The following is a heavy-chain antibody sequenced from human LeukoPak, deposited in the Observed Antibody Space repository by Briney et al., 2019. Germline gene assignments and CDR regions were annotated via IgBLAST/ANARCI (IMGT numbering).Heavy chain of an antibody. J-gene: IGHJ6*02. CDR3: AKGVVREPYYYYGMDV. CDR1: GFTFSTFA. D-gene: IGHD3-10*01. Sequence: GGSLRLSCTGSGFTFSTFALHWVRQAPGKGLEWVSAICGSGGSTYYAASVKGRFTISRDNAKNSLYLQMNSLRAEDTALYYCAKGVVREPYYYYGMDVWGQGTTVTVSS. V-gene: IGHV3-23*01. CDR2: ICGSGGST.